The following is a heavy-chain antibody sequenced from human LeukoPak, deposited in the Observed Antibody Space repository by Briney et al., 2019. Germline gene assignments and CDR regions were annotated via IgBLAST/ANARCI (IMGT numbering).Heavy chain of an antibody. CDR3: ARYSYPTRGIVVVPALDY. D-gene: IGHD3-22*01. J-gene: IGHJ4*02. Sequence: ASVKVSCKASGYTFTNYYMHWVRQAPGQGLEWMGIINPSGGSTSYAQKFQGRVTMTRDTSTSTVYMELSSLRSEDTAVYYCARYSYPTRGIVVVPALDYWGQGTLVTVSS. CDR2: INPSGGST. V-gene: IGHV1-46*01. CDR1: GYTFTNYY.